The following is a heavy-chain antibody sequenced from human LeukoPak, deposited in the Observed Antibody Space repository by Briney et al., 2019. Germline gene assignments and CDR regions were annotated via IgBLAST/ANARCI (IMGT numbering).Heavy chain of an antibody. V-gene: IGHV3-53*01. CDR2: TYTGGNT. CDR1: GFTFSSNY. D-gene: IGHD3-10*01. CDR3: ARGIIFDY. J-gene: IGHJ4*02. Sequence: GGSLRLSCAASGFTFSSNYMSWVRQAPGKGLEWVSVTYTGGNTYYADSVKGRFTISRDNSENTLYLQMNNLRADDTAVYYCARGIIFDYWGQGTLVTVSS.